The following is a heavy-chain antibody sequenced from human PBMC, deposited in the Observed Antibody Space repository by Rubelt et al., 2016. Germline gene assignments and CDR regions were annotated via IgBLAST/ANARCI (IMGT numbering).Heavy chain of an antibody. D-gene: IGHD6-13*01. V-gene: IGHV4-39*01. CDR3: ARQLVSSWFIVLYWFDP. CDR1: GGSISSSSYY. Sequence: QLQLQESGPGLVKPSETLSLTCTVSGGSISSSSYYWGWIRQPPGKGLEWIGSIYYSGSTYYNPSLKSRVTISVDTSKNQFSLKLSSVTAADTAVYYCARQLVSSWFIVLYWFDPWGQGTLVTVSS. J-gene: IGHJ5*02. CDR2: IYYSGST.